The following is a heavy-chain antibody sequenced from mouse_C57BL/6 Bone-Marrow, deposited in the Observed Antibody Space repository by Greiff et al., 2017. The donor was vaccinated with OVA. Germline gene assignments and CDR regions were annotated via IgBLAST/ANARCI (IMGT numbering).Heavy chain of an antibody. CDR1: GFTFSDFY. Sequence: EVNVVESGGGLVQSGRSLRLSCATSGFTFSDFYMEWVRQAPGKGLEWIAASRNKANDYTTEYSASVKGRFIVSRDTSQSILYLQMNALRAEDTAIYYCARDAGGSLDYWGQGTTLTVSS. V-gene: IGHV7-1*01. CDR3: ARDAGGSLDY. CDR2: SRNKANDYTT. J-gene: IGHJ2*01. D-gene: IGHD1-1*01.